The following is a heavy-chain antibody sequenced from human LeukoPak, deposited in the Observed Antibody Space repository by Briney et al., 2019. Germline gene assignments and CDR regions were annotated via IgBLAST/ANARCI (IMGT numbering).Heavy chain of an antibody. V-gene: IGHV4-59*01. Sequence: SETLXLTCTVSGGSISSYYWSWIRQPPGXXLEXXGYIYYSGSTNYNPSLKSRVTISVDTSKNQFSLKLSSVTAADTAVYYCARGTYGSGSYLPDYWGQGTLVTVSS. CDR3: ARGTYGSGSYLPDY. D-gene: IGHD3-10*01. J-gene: IGHJ4*02. CDR2: IYYSGST. CDR1: GGSISSYY.